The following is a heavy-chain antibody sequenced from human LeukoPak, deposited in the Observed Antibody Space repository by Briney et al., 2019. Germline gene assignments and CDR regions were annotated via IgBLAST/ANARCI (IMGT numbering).Heavy chain of an antibody. CDR2: ISYDGSNE. J-gene: IGHJ6*02. CDR1: GFTFSSYA. D-gene: IGHD5-12*01. CDR3: ARGGDIGYGMDV. Sequence: GGSLRLSCAASGFTFSSYAMHWVRQAPGKGLEWVAVISYDGSNEYYADSVKGRFSISRDNSKNTLYLQMNSLRAEDTAVYYCARGGDIGYGMDVWGQGTTVTVSS. V-gene: IGHV3-30-3*01.